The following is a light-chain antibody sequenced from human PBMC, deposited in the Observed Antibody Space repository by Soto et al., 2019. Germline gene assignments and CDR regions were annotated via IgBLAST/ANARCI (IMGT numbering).Light chain of an antibody. Sequence: QSALTQPRSVSGSPSQSVTISCTGSSSDDDGYNYVSWYQQHPGKAPKLIIYDVSKRPSRVPDRFSGSKSGNTASLTISGLQAEDEADYYCCAYVGSWLFGGGTKMTVL. CDR3: CAYVGSWL. V-gene: IGLV2-11*01. CDR2: DVS. CDR1: SSDDDGYNY. J-gene: IGLJ2*01.